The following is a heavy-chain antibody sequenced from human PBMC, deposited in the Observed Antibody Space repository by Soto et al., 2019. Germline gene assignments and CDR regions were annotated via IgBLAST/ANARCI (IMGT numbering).Heavy chain of an antibody. CDR3: ANGKDGVRYYCGRDI. CDR2: ISFDGSER. CDR1: GLTFRDSG. J-gene: IGHJ6*01. D-gene: IGHD2-21*01. V-gene: IGHV3-30*18. Sequence: QVQLVESGGGVVQPGTSLRLSCVVSGLTFRDSGMHWVRQAPGKGLEWVAVISFDGSERHYRDSVKGRFSISRDNSRNTIYVQKNSRRVDDSAGCYRANGKDGVRYYCGRDIWGQVTTVTVSS.